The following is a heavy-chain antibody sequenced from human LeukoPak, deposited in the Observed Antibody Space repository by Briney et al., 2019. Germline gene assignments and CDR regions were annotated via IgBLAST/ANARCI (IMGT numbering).Heavy chain of an antibody. CDR3: ARADRSGSGSYYTAWFDP. CDR1: GGSISSYY. V-gene: IGHV4-59*01. Sequence: SETLSLTCTVSGGSISSYYGSWIRQPPGKGLEWIGFIYYSGSTNYNPSLKSRVTISVDTSKNQFSLKLSSVTAADTAVYYCARADRSGSGSYYTAWFDPWGQGTLVTVSS. CDR2: IYYSGST. J-gene: IGHJ5*02. D-gene: IGHD3-10*01.